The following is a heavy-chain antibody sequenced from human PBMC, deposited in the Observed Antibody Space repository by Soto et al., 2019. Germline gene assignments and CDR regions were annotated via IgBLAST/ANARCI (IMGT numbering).Heavy chain of an antibody. Sequence: EVQLVESGGDLVQPGGSLRVSCAASGFTLSSYWMRWVRQAPGKGLEWVATIKPDGSESYYVDSVKGRFTISRDNFNNTLFLQMNSLRVEDTAVYYCAKDRYHDSRVIDSWGQGALVTVSS. CDR1: GFTLSSYW. J-gene: IGHJ4*02. CDR3: AKDRYHDSRVIDS. V-gene: IGHV3-7*03. CDR2: IKPDGSES. D-gene: IGHD3-22*01.